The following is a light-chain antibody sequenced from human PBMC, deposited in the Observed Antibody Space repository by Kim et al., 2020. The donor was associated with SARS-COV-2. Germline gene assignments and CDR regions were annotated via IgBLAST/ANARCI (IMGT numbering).Light chain of an antibody. Sequence: PGKTARITWGGDNLGSKGVHWYQQKPGQAPVLVIYYDNDRHSGIPERFSGSNSGNTDTLTISRVEAGDEADYYCQVWDSSSDHPVVFGGGTQLTVL. CDR3: QVWDSSSDHPVV. CDR2: YDN. CDR1: NLGSKG. V-gene: IGLV3-21*04. J-gene: IGLJ2*01.